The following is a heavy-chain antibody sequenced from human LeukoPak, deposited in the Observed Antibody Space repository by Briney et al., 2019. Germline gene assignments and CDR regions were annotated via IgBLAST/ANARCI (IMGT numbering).Heavy chain of an antibody. CDR3: ARQENSGIQLWLGNAFDI. Sequence: NPSETLSLTCTVSGYSISSGYYWGWIRQPPGKGLEWIGSIYHSGSTYYNPSLKSRVTISVDTSKNQFSLKLSSVTAADTAVYYCARQENSGIQLWLGNAFDIWGQGTMVTVSS. V-gene: IGHV4-38-2*02. J-gene: IGHJ3*02. D-gene: IGHD5-18*01. CDR2: IYHSGST. CDR1: GYSISSGYY.